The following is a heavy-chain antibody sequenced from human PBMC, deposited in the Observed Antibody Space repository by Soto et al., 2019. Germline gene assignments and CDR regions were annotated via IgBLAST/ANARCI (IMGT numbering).Heavy chain of an antibody. CDR1: GYSYSIYA. CDR2: INAGNGNT. D-gene: IGHD3-22*01. V-gene: IGHV1-3*01. Sequence: SVKLSCKASGYSYSIYAVDWLLQTTGQRLEWMGWINAGNGNTTYSQKFQGRVTITRDTSASTAYMELSSLRSEDTAVYYCARSYYDSSGYYYEGYYYYGMDVWGQGTTVTVSS. CDR3: ARSYYDSSGYYYEGYYYYGMDV. J-gene: IGHJ6*02.